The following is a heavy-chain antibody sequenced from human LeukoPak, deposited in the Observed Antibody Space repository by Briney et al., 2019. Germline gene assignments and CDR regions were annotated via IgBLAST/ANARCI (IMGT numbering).Heavy chain of an antibody. V-gene: IGHV3-23*01. D-gene: IGHD3-10*01. CDR1: GFTFSSYG. CDR3: AKDPLWFGEWDY. CDR2: ISGSGGST. J-gene: IGHJ4*02. Sequence: GGSLRLSCAASGFTFSSYGMSWVRQAPGKGLEWVSAISGSGGSTYYADSVKGRFTISRDNSKNTRYLQMNSLRAEDTAVYYCAKDPLWFGEWDYWGQGTLVTVSS.